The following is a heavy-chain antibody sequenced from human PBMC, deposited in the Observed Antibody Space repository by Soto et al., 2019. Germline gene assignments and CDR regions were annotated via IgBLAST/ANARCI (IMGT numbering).Heavy chain of an antibody. Sequence: TLSLTCTVPGGSSSSGGYYWSWILQHPGKGLEWIGYIYYSGSTYYNPSLKSRVTISVDTSKNQFSLKLSSVTAADTAVYYCARHEQFYYYYYGMDVWGQGTAVTVSS. CDR2: IYYSGST. J-gene: IGHJ6*02. D-gene: IGHD4-4*01. CDR3: ARHEQFYYYYYGMDV. V-gene: IGHV4-31*03. CDR1: GGSSSSGGYY.